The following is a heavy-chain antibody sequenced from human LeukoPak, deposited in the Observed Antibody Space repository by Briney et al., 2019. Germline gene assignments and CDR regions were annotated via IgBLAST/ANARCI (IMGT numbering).Heavy chain of an antibody. CDR1: GVHVSNHA. Sequence: AACGVHVSNHARCWVRQPQGKGLEWVSAISNGNTYYADSVRGRFTISRDDSKNMVYLQMYSLGVEDTARYYCVREAGYCATVCLKTNYFDPWGQGTLVTVSS. CDR3: VREAGYCATVCLKTNYFDP. V-gene: IGHV3-23*01. CDR2: ISNGNT. J-gene: IGHJ5*02. D-gene: IGHD2-8*01.